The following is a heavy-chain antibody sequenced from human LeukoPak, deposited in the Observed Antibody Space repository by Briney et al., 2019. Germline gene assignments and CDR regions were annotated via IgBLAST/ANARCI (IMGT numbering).Heavy chain of an antibody. CDR3: ARDLSRVGYYDILTGYYFDY. CDR1: GFTFSSYS. Sequence: GGSLRLSCAASGFTFSSYSMNWVRQAPGKGLEWVSSISSSSSYIYYADSVKGRFTISRDNAKNSLYLQMNSLRAEDTAVYYCARDLSRVGYYDILTGYYFDYWGQGTLVTVSS. J-gene: IGHJ4*02. D-gene: IGHD3-9*01. V-gene: IGHV3-21*01. CDR2: ISSSSSYI.